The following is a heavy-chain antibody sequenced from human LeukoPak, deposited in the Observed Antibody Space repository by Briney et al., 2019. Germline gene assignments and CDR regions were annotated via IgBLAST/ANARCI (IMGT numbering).Heavy chain of an antibody. D-gene: IGHD3-16*02. CDR2: TSGSGGST. V-gene: IGHV3-23*01. CDR3: AKRGAEVGVTVAPGDY. CDR1: GFTFSSYA. Sequence: GGSLRLSCAASGFTFSSYAMNWVCQAPGKGLEWISATSGSGGSTYYADSVKGRFTISRDKSKNTLYLQMNSLRAEDTAVYYCAKRGAEVGVTVAPGDYWGQGTLVTVSS. J-gene: IGHJ4*02.